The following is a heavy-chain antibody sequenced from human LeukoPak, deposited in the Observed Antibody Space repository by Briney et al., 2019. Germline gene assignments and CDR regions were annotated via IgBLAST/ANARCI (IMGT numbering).Heavy chain of an antibody. Sequence: PSETLSLTCTVSGGSISSGGYYWSWIRQHPGKGLEWIGYIYYSGSTYYNPSLKSRVTISVDTSKNQFSLKLSSVPAADTAVYYCARRLHHWNDVAKVGVRSRGTGAFDIWGQGTMVTVSS. CDR3: ARRLHHWNDVAKVGVRSRGTGAFDI. CDR2: IYYSGST. D-gene: IGHD1-1*01. CDR1: GGSISSGGYY. J-gene: IGHJ3*02. V-gene: IGHV4-31*03.